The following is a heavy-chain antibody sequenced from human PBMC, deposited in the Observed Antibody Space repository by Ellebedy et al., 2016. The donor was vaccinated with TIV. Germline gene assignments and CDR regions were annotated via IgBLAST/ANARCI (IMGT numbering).Heavy chain of an antibody. Sequence: GESLKISCAASGFIISGDWMSWVRQAPGKGLEWVAHINPDGSAEYYVDSVKGRFTISRDNAKNSLYLQMNSLRDEDTAVYYRARPYDGGSYVPWDWGQGTLVTVSS. CDR3: ARPYDGGSYVPWD. D-gene: IGHD2-21*01. CDR1: GFIISGDW. J-gene: IGHJ4*02. CDR2: INPDGSAE. V-gene: IGHV3-7*01.